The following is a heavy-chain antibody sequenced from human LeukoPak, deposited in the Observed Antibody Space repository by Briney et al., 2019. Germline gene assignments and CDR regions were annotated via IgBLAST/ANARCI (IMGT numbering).Heavy chain of an antibody. Sequence: PGGSLRLSCAASGFTFNSYAMHWVRQAPGKGLEWVAVISYDGSNKYYADSVRGRFTISRDNSKNTLYLQMNSLRAEDTAVYYCARLGPHYGGNPDNWFDPWGQGTLVTVSS. D-gene: IGHD4-23*01. CDR1: GFTFNSYA. CDR2: ISYDGSNK. J-gene: IGHJ5*02. CDR3: ARLGPHYGGNPDNWFDP. V-gene: IGHV3-30-3*01.